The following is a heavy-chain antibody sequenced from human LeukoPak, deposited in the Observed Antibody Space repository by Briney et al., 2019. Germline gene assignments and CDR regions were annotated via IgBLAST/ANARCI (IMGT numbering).Heavy chain of an antibody. D-gene: IGHD6-19*01. CDR2: INPNSGGT. Sequence: ASVKVSCKASGYTFTGYYMHWVRQAPGQGLEWMGWINPNSGGTNYAQKFQGGVTMTRDTSISTAYMELSRLRSDDTAVYYCARGSSGWYGHLFDYWGQGTLVTVSS. V-gene: IGHV1-2*02. CDR1: GYTFTGYY. J-gene: IGHJ4*02. CDR3: ARGSSGWYGHLFDY.